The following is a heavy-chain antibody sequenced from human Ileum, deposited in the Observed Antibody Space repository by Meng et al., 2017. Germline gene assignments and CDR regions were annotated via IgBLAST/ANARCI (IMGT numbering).Heavy chain of an antibody. CDR2: IFQSGRT. J-gene: IGHJ4*02. CDR1: GTW. CDR3: ATSNDRDVYYLGY. Sequence: HVQVQEAGPRLGEPSGTLSLTCAVSGTWGSWVRQPPGKGLEWIGEIFQSGRTNYNPSLKSRVTISIDKSKSQISLQLSAVTAADTAVYSCATSNDRDVYYLGYWGQGTLVTVSS. D-gene: IGHD3-22*01. V-gene: IGHV4-4*02.